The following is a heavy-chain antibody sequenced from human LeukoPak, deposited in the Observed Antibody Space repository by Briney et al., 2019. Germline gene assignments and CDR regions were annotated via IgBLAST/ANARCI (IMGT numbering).Heavy chain of an antibody. D-gene: IGHD6-13*01. V-gene: IGHV3-30*02. Sequence: SGGSLRLSCAASGFTFSSYGMHWVRQAPGKGLEWVAFIRYDGSNKYYADSVKGRFTISRDNAKNSLYLQMNSLRAEDTAVYYCAKLSSSWSIALVYWGQGTLVTVSS. CDR1: GFTFSSYG. J-gene: IGHJ4*02. CDR3: AKLSSSWSIALVY. CDR2: IRYDGSNK.